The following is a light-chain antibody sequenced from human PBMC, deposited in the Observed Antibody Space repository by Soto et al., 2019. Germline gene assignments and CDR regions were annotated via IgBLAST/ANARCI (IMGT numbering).Light chain of an antibody. J-gene: IGKJ4*01. Sequence: TVLTQSPATLSLSPGERATLSCKASQSIGNSLGWFQQKPGQAPRLLIDDAFNRGTGIPARFTGSGSGSDFTLTISSLEREDFGVYYCRQRYNWPLTFGGGTKVEIK. CDR3: RQRYNWPLT. V-gene: IGKV3-11*01. CDR1: QSIGNS. CDR2: DAF.